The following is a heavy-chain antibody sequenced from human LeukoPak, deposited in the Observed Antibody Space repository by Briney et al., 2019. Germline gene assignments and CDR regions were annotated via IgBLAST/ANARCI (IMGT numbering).Heavy chain of an antibody. CDR1: GGSISSSSYY. J-gene: IGHJ6*02. CDR2: IYYSGST. CDR3: ARLPAVTKPYYYYYGMDV. D-gene: IGHD4-17*01. Sequence: SETLSLTCTVSGGSISSSSYYWGWIRQPPGKGLEWIGSIYYSGSTYYNPSLKSRVTISVDTSKNQFSLKLSSVTAADTAVYYCARLPAVTKPYYYYYGMDVWGQGTTVTVSS. V-gene: IGHV4-39*01.